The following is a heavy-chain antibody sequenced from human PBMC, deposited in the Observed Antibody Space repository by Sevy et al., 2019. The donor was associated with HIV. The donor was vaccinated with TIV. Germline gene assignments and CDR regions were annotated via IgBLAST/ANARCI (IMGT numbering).Heavy chain of an antibody. J-gene: IGHJ5*02. Sequence: GGALRLSCAGSGFDVSNNYMSWVRQAPGKGLEGVSIIYSSGTTYYADSVKGRFTISRDKSNNTVYLQMSSLRADDTAFYHCARDYSSRPGWFDPWGQGTLVTVSS. V-gene: IGHV3-53*01. CDR1: GFDVSNNY. CDR3: ARDYSSRPGWFDP. D-gene: IGHD6-19*01. CDR2: IYSSGTT.